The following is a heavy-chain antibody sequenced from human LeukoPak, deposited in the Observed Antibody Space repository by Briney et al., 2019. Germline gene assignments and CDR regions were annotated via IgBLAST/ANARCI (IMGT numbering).Heavy chain of an antibody. D-gene: IGHD4-17*01. V-gene: IGHV3-30*18. CDR2: ISYDGSNK. Sequence: GRSLRLSCAASGFTFSSYGMHWVRQAPGKGLEWVAVISYDGSNKYYADSVKGRFTISRDNSKNTLYLQMNSLRAEDTAVYYCAKEDGVYYYYYYMDVWGKGTTVTVSS. CDR3: AKEDGVYYYYYYMDV. CDR1: GFTFSSYG. J-gene: IGHJ6*03.